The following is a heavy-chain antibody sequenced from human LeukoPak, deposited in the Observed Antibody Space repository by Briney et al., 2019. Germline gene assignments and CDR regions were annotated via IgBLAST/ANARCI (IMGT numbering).Heavy chain of an antibody. J-gene: IGHJ4*02. CDR3: ARAGSIAVAGTAQAY. Sequence: ASVEVSCKASGYTFTSYGISWVRQAPGQGLEWMGWISAYNGNTNYAQKLQGRVTMTTDTSTSTAYMELRSLRSDDTAVYYCARAGSIAVAGTAQAYWGQGTLVTVSS. CDR1: GYTFTSYG. CDR2: ISAYNGNT. D-gene: IGHD6-19*01. V-gene: IGHV1-18*01.